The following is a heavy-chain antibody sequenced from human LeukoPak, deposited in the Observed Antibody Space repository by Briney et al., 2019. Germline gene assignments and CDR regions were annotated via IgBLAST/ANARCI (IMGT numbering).Heavy chain of an antibody. CDR2: IYSGGST. D-gene: IGHD6-13*01. CDR3: AREQQLVHGGFDY. J-gene: IGHJ4*02. Sequence: GGSLRLSCAASGFTVSSNYMSWVRQAPGKGLEWVSVIYSGGSTYYADSVKGRFTISRDNSKNTLYLQMNSLRAEDTAVYYCAREQQLVHGGFDYWGQGTLVTVSS. V-gene: IGHV3-53*01. CDR1: GFTVSSNY.